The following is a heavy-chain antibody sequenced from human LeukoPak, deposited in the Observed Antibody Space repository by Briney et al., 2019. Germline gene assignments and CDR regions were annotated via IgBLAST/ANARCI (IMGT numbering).Heavy chain of an antibody. CDR2: IYPGDSQS. Sequence: GESLKISCKAYEYIFSTNWIGWVRQMPGKGLEWMGIIYPGDSQSKYSPSFQGHVTFSADTSRNTAYLQWNSLKASDTAMYYCAKYNAGSLDFWGQGTLLYVSS. D-gene: IGHD3-10*01. CDR1: EYIFSTNW. J-gene: IGHJ4*02. CDR3: AKYNAGSLDF. V-gene: IGHV5-51*01.